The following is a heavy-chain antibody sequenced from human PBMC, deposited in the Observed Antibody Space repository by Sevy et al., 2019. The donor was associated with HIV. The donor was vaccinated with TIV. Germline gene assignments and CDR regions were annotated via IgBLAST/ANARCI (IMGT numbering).Heavy chain of an antibody. CDR2: IYHSGST. V-gene: IGHV4-38-2*01. CDR1: GYSISSGYY. Sequence: SETLSLTCAVSGYSISSGYYWGWIRQPPGKGLEWIGSIYHSGSTYYNPSLKSRVTISVDTSKNQFSLKLSSVTAADTAVYYCARNNDWGSSEGYYYYYYMDVWGKWTTVTVSS. D-gene: IGHD7-27*01. CDR3: ARNNDWGSSEGYYYYYYMDV. J-gene: IGHJ6*03.